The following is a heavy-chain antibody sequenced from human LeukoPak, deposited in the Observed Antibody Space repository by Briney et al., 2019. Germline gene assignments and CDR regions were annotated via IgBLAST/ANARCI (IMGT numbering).Heavy chain of an antibody. CDR2: INHGGST. D-gene: IGHD2-2*01. Sequence: SETLSLTCAVYGVSFSGYYLSWIRQPPGKGLEWIGEINHGGSTNYNTSLKRRVTISVDTSKNQFSLTLSSVTAADTAVYYCARPVLRCSSTSCLVMDVWGKGTTVTVSS. CDR3: ARPVLRCSSTSCLVMDV. J-gene: IGHJ6*03. V-gene: IGHV4-34*01. CDR1: GVSFSGYY.